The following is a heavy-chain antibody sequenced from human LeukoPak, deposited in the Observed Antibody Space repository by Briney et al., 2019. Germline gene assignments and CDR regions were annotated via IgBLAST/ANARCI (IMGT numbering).Heavy chain of an antibody. D-gene: IGHD4-17*01. V-gene: IGHV3-30-3*01. CDR3: ARDPYGDYYFDF. J-gene: IGHJ4*02. Sequence: VAVISYDGSNKYYADPVKGRFTISRDNSKNTLYLQMNSLRAEDTAVYYCARDPYGDYYFDFWGQGTLVTVSS. CDR2: ISYDGSNK.